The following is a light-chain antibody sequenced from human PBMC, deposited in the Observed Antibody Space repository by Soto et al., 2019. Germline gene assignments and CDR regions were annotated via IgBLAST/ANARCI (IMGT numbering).Light chain of an antibody. J-gene: IGLJ7*01. Sequence: QLVLTQSPSASASLGASVKLTCTLSSGHSSYAIAWHQQQPEKGPRYLMKLNSDGTHSKGDGIPDRFSGSSSGAERYLTISRLQAEDEADYYCQTWGTGIYLFGGGTQLTVL. CDR2: LNSDGTH. CDR3: QTWGTGIYL. V-gene: IGLV4-69*01. CDR1: SGHSSYA.